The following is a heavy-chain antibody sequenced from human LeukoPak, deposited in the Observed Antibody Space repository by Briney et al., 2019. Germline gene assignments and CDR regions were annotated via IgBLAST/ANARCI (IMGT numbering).Heavy chain of an antibody. D-gene: IGHD5-24*01. J-gene: IGHJ2*01. Sequence: GGSLRLSCAASGFTFSSFEMNWVRQAPGKGLEWVSYISSSGSTIYYADSVKGRFTISRDNAKNSLYLQMNSLRAEDTAVYYCARGGRWLPTGWYFDLWGRGTLVTVSS. CDR2: ISSSGSTI. CDR3: ARGGRWLPTGWYFDL. CDR1: GFTFSSFE. V-gene: IGHV3-48*03.